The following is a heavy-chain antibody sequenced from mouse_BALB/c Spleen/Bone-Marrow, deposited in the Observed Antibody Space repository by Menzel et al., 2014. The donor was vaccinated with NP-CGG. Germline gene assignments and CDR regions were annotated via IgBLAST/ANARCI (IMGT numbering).Heavy chain of an antibody. D-gene: IGHD2-1*01. J-gene: IGHJ3*01. V-gene: IGHV1S126*01. CDR1: GYSFTSYW. CDR2: IDPSDSET. Sequence: QVQLQQSGPQLVRPGASVKISCKASGYSFTSYWMHWVKQRPGQGLEWIGMIDPSDSETRLNQKFKDKATLTVDKSSSTDYIQLSSQTSENSAVYCCVSRSDGNSFAYWCQGTLVTVSA. CDR3: VSRSDGNSFAY.